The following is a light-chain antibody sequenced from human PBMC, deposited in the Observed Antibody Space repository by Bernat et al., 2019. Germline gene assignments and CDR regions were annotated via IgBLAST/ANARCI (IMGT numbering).Light chain of an antibody. CDR1: RSVASY. CDR3: QQGYSTPYS. CDR2: GAS. Sequence: DIQMSQSPSFLSASVGDRVTITCRASRSVASYLSWYQHKPGKAPQLLIYGASTLQGGVPSRSSGSGSGTDFTLDISSLQPEDFATYCCQQGYSTPYSFGQGPKVDI. J-gene: IGKJ2*03. V-gene: IGKV1-39*01.